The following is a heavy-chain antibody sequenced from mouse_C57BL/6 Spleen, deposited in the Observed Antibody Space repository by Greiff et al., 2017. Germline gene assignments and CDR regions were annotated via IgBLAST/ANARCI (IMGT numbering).Heavy chain of an antibody. Sequence: VQLQQSGPELVKPGASVKISCKASGYTFTDYYMNWVKQSHGQSLEWIGDINPNNGGTSYNQKFKGKATLTVDKSSSTAYMELRSLTSEDSAVYYCARIPIYDGYYWYFDFWGTGTTVTVSA. CDR3: ARIPIYDGYYWYFDF. CDR2: INPNNGGT. D-gene: IGHD2-3*01. CDR1: GYTFTDYY. V-gene: IGHV1-26*01. J-gene: IGHJ1*03.